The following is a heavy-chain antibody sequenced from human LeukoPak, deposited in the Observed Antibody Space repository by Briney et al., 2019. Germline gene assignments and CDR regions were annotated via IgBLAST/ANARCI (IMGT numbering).Heavy chain of an antibody. CDR2: IWYDGSNK. J-gene: IGHJ4*02. V-gene: IGHV3-30*02. CDR3: AKAMEYCSGGTCYSFPD. D-gene: IGHD2-15*01. CDR1: GFTFSSYG. Sequence: GGSLRLSCAASGFTFSSYGMHWVRQAPGKGLEWVAFIWYDGSNKWYADSVKGRFAISRDNSKNTLYLQMNSLKIEDTAVYYCAKAMEYCSGGTCYSFPDWGQGTLVTVSS.